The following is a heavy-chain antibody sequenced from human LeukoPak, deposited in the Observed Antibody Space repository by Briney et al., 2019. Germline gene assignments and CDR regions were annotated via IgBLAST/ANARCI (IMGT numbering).Heavy chain of an antibody. D-gene: IGHD3-3*01. CDR2: ISYDGSNK. J-gene: IGHJ4*02. Sequence: PGRSLRLSCAASGFTFSSYAMHWVRQAPGKGLEWVAVISYDGSNKKYGDSVKGRFTISRDNSKNTLYLQMNSLRAEDTAVYYCAKQYYDFWSGYYPFDYWGQGTLVTVSS. V-gene: IGHV3-30*04. CDR1: GFTFSSYA. CDR3: AKQYYDFWSGYYPFDY.